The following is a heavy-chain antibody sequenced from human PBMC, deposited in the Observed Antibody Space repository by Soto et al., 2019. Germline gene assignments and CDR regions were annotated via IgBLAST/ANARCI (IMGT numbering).Heavy chain of an antibody. J-gene: IGHJ4*02. Sequence: PSETLSLTCTVSGDSISSSSYYWGWIRQPPGKGLEWIGSIYYSGSTYYNPSLKSRVTISVDTSKNQFSLKLSSVTAADTAVYYCARHGITMIVAYWGQGTLVTVSS. D-gene: IGHD3-22*01. CDR2: IYYSGST. CDR1: GDSISSSSYY. CDR3: ARHGITMIVAY. V-gene: IGHV4-39*01.